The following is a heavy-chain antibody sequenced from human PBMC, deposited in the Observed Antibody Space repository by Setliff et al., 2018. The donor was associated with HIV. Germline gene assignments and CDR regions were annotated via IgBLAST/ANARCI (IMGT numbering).Heavy chain of an antibody. CDR2: INHSGST. D-gene: IGHD3-3*01. J-gene: IGHJ6*03. V-gene: IGHV4-34*01. CDR1: GGSFSGYS. Sequence: PSETLSLTCAVYGGSFSGYSWGWIRQPPGKGLEWIGEINHSGSTNYNPSLKSRVTISVDTSKNQFSLKLSSVTAADTAVYYCASYDFWSDYFYMDVWGKGTTVTVSS. CDR3: ASYDFWSDYFYMDV.